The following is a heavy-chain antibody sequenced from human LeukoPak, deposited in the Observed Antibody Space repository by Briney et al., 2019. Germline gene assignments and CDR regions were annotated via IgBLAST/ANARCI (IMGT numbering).Heavy chain of an antibody. D-gene: IGHD3-10*01. J-gene: IGHJ5*02. CDR1: GFTFSSYA. CDR3: AKDPLLLWFGESTSENWFDP. Sequence: PGGSLRLSCAASGFTFSSYAMSWVRQAPGKGLEWVSAISGSGGSTNYADSVKGRFTISRDNSKNTLYLQMNSLRAEDTAVYYCAKDPLLLWFGESTSENWFDPWGQGTLVTVSS. CDR2: ISGSGGST. V-gene: IGHV3-23*01.